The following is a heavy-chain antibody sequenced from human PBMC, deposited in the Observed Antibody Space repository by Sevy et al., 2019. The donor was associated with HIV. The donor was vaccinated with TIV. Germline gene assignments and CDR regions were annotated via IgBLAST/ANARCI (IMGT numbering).Heavy chain of an antibody. CDR1: GFTFSTYT. CDR2: ISSSGSTI. CDR3: ARDATGDFDY. J-gene: IGHJ4*02. V-gene: IGHV3-48*02. D-gene: IGHD4-17*01. Sequence: GSLRLSCAASGFTFSTYTMNWVRQAPGKGLEWVSYISSSGSTIYYADSVKGRFTISRDNAKNSLYLQMNSLRDEDTAVYYCARDATGDFDYWGQGALVTVSS.